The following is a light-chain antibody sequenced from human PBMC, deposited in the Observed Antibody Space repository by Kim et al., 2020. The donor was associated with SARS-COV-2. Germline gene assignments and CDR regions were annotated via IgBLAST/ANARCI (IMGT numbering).Light chain of an antibody. CDR1: SSYVGGYNY. CDR3: GSYTSSNTYV. Sequence: GQSITISCAGTSSYVGGYNYVSWYQQHPGKAPKLMIYDVTNRPSGISNRFSGSKSGNTASLTISGLQAEDEADYYCGSYTSSNTYVYGTGTKVTVL. J-gene: IGLJ1*01. V-gene: IGLV2-14*03. CDR2: DVT.